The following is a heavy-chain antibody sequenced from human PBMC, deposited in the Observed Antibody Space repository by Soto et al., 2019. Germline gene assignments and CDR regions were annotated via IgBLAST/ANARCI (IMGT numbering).Heavy chain of an antibody. Sequence: ASVKVSCKASGYTLTELSMHWVRHAPGKGLEWMGGFDPEDGETIYAQKFQGRVTMTEDTSTDTAYMELSSLRSEDTAVYYCATHDQLLLSPFDYWGQGTLVTVS. V-gene: IGHV1-24*01. D-gene: IGHD2-2*01. CDR2: FDPEDGET. CDR3: ATHDQLLLSPFDY. J-gene: IGHJ4*02. CDR1: GYTLTELS.